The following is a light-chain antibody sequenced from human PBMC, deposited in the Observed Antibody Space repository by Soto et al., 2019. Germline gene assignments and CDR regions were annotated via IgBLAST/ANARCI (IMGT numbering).Light chain of an antibody. CDR2: GAS. CDR1: QSVSNNY. J-gene: IGKJ1*01. Sequence: EIVLTQSPGTLSLSPGERATLSFRASQSVSNNYLAWYQQKPGQAPRLLIYGASNRAAGIPDRFSGSGSGTDFTLTISRLEPEDFAVYYCHQYSSSRRTFGQGTKVDIK. V-gene: IGKV3-20*01. CDR3: HQYSSSRRT.